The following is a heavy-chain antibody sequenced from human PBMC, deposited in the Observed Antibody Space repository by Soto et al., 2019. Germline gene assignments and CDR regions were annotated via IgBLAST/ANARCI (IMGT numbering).Heavy chain of an antibody. CDR2: VSHDGSLY. J-gene: IGHJ4*02. D-gene: IGHD2-8*02. CDR3: VKDRSDTWSFDY. Sequence: QVQLVESGGGVVQPGRSLRHSCAASGFTFSSCAMHWLRQVPGKGLEWLAVVSHDGSLYPYADSVKGRFSISRDNSRKTLYLQMNSLRPEDTAVYYCVKDRSDTWSFDYWGQGTLVTVSS. CDR1: GFTFSSCA. V-gene: IGHV3-30*18.